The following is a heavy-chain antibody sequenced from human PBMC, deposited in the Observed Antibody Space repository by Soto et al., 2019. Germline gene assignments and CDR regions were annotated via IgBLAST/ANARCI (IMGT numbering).Heavy chain of an antibody. V-gene: IGHV1-18*01. D-gene: IGHD3-3*01. CDR3: ARDFRDFWSGYLGFDY. CDR1: GYTFTSYG. CDR2: ISAYNGNT. J-gene: IGHJ4*02. Sequence: ASVNVSCKASGYTFTSYGISWVRQAPGQGLEWMGWISAYNGNTNYAQKLQGRVTMTTDTYTSTAYMELRSLRSDDTAVYYCARDFRDFWSGYLGFDYWGQGTLVTVSS.